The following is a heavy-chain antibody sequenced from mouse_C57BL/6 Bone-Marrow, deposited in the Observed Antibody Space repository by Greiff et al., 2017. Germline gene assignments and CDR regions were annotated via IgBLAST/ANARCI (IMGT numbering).Heavy chain of an antibody. CDR1: GFTFSSYA. Sequence: EVMLVESGGGLVKPGGSLKLSCAASGFTFSSYAMSWVRQTPEKRLEWVATISDGGSYTYYPDNVKGRFTISRDNAKNNLYLQMSHLKSEDTAMYYCAREWGLTSYAMDYWGQGTSGTVST. CDR3: AREWGLTSYAMDY. CDR2: ISDGGSYT. J-gene: IGHJ4*01. V-gene: IGHV5-4*01. D-gene: IGHD4-1*01.